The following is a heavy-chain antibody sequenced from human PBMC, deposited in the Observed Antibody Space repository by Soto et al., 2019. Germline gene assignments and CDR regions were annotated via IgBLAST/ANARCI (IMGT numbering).Heavy chain of an antibody. D-gene: IGHD1-1*01. J-gene: IGHJ5*02. Sequence: SETLSLTCAVSGGSISSGGYSWNWIRQPPGKGLEWIGYIYHSGSTLYNPSLKSRVTISVDKSKNQFSLKLSSVTAADTAVYYCARDQLEGNXFDPWAQRTLVTVSS. CDR3: ARDQLEGNXFDP. CDR2: IYHSGST. V-gene: IGHV4-30-2*01. CDR1: GGSISSGGYS.